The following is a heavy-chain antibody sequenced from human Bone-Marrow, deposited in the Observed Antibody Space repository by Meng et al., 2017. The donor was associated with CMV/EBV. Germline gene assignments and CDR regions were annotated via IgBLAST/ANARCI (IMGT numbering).Heavy chain of an antibody. CDR1: GFTFSSYE. Sequence: GESLKISCASSGFTFSSYEMNWVRQAPGKGLEWVSYISSSGSTIYYADSVKGRFTISRDNAKNSLYLQMNSLRAEDTAVYYCARGAVKDYDFWSGSKGGLDYWGQGTLVTVSS. D-gene: IGHD3-3*01. J-gene: IGHJ4*02. CDR2: ISSSGSTI. CDR3: ARGAVKDYDFWSGSKGGLDY. V-gene: IGHV3-48*03.